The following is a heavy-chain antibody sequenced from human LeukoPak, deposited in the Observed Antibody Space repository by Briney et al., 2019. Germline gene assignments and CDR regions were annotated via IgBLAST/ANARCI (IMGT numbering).Heavy chain of an antibody. Sequence: SETLSLTCTVSGGSISTSIYYWGWIRQPPGKGLEWIGNIYYSGSTYYNPSLKSRVTISVDTSKNQFSLRLSSVTAADTAVYYCARFSAYYYGSGSYYYFDYWGEGTLVTVPS. J-gene: IGHJ4*02. V-gene: IGHV4-39*01. D-gene: IGHD3-10*01. CDR2: IYYSGST. CDR1: GGSISTSIYY. CDR3: ARFSAYYYGSGSYYYFDY.